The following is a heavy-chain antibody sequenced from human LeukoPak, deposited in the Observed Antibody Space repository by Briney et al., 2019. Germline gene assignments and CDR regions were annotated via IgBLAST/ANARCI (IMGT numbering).Heavy chain of an antibody. CDR3: ARDRVVRGAITRLIWYYGMDV. CDR1: GFTFSSYG. J-gene: IGHJ6*04. Sequence: GGSLRLSCVASGFTFSSYGMHWVRQAPGKGLEWVAVIWYDGSNKYYADSVKGRFTISRDNSKNTLYLQMNSLRAEDTAVYYCARDRVVRGAITRLIWYYGMDVWGKGTTVTVSS. V-gene: IGHV3-33*01. D-gene: IGHD3-10*01. CDR2: IWYDGSNK.